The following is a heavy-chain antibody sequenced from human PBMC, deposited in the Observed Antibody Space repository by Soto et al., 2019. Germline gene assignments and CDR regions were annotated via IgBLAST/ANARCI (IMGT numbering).Heavy chain of an antibody. J-gene: IGHJ6*02. V-gene: IGHV1-18*01. D-gene: IGHD2-15*01. CDR1: GYSFTSYG. Sequence: ASVKVSCKASGYSFTSYGISWVRQAPGQGLEWMGWISAYNGNTKNAQKLQGRVTMTTDTSTSTAYMELRSLRSDDTAVYYCARGGYCSGGSCYSTDYYYGMDVWGQGT. CDR2: ISAYNGNT. CDR3: ARGGYCSGGSCYSTDYYYGMDV.